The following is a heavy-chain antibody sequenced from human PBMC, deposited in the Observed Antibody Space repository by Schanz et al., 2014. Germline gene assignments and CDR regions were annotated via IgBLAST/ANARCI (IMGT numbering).Heavy chain of an antibody. CDR2: VNPSGGGT. Sequence: QVQLVQSGTQVKKPGASVKVSCKASGYTLSAYSLHWVRQAPGQGLEWMGIVNPSGGGTSYALRFQDRVTVTRDTSRSTAYMDLRSLRSDDTAVYYCARGGGPEDVFDIWGQGTILTVSS. J-gene: IGHJ3*02. D-gene: IGHD5-12*01. CDR1: GYTLSAYS. CDR3: ARGGGPEDVFDI. V-gene: IGHV1-46*01.